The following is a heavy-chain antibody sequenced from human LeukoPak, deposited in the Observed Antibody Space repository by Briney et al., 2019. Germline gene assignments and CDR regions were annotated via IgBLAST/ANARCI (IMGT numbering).Heavy chain of an antibody. D-gene: IGHD3-16*02. CDR3: ARGRYYDYVWGSYRLEYYFDY. Sequence: PSETLSLTCAVYGGSFSGYYWSWLRQPPGKGLEWVGEINHSGSTNYNPSLKSRVTISVDTSKNQFSLKLSSVTAADTAVYYCARGRYYDYVWGSYRLEYYFDYWGQGTLVTVSS. CDR1: GGSFSGYY. J-gene: IGHJ4*02. CDR2: INHSGST. V-gene: IGHV4-34*01.